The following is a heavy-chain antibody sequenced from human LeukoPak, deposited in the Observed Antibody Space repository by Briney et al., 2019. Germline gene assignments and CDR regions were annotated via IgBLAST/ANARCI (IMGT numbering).Heavy chain of an antibody. V-gene: IGHV3-7*03. CDR2: INLDGSEI. D-gene: IGHD3-22*01. J-gene: IGHJ4*02. CDR1: GFVFGHSW. Sequence: GGSLRLSCEASGFVFGHSWMSWVRQAPGKGLEWVANINLDGSEINYLDSLTGRLTIPRDNAKDSLYPQMNGLRAEDTAVYFCVRDRGYSTFDYWGQGTLVTVSS. CDR3: VRDRGYSTFDY.